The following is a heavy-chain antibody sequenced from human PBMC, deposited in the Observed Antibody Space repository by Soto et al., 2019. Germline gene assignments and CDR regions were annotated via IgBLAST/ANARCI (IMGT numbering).Heavy chain of an antibody. J-gene: IGHJ6*02. D-gene: IGHD3-10*01. CDR3: TTGLGWVGFGMDV. CDR1: DVNFVDAG. Sequence: GGPLRHRCAASDVNFVDAGGSWIRQAPGKGLEWVGRIKSKTDGGTTDYAAPVKGRFTISRDDSKNTLYLQMNSLKTEDTAVYYCTTGLGWVGFGMDVWAEGTTVTVSS. CDR2: IKSKTDGGTT. V-gene: IGHV3-15*07.